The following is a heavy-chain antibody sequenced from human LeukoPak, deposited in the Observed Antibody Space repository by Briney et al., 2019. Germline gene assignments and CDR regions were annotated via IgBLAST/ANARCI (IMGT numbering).Heavy chain of an antibody. CDR3: TRAQGGAFDI. J-gene: IGHJ3*02. CDR2: IHYSGTT. CDR1: GGSMSSSSYY. D-gene: IGHD3-16*01. V-gene: IGHV4-61*05. Sequence: SETLSLTCGVSGGSMSSSSYYWGWIRQPPGKGLEWIGYIHYSGTTNYDPSLRSRVTISLDTSNNQFSLKVNSVTAADTAVYYCTRAQGGAFDIWGQGTMVTVSS.